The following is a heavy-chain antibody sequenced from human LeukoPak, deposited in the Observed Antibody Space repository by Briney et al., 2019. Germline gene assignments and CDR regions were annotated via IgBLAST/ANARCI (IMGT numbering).Heavy chain of an antibody. V-gene: IGHV4-34*01. Sequence: SETLSLTCAVYGGSITGYYWSWIRQPPGEGVEWGGEIHYTGATSYNPSLKSRATISIDTSKNQVSLKLSSVTAADTAVYYCARGNILTGYCFDFWGQGALVTVSS. CDR1: GGSITGYY. CDR3: ARGNILTGYCFDF. J-gene: IGHJ4*02. D-gene: IGHD3-9*01. CDR2: IHYTGAT.